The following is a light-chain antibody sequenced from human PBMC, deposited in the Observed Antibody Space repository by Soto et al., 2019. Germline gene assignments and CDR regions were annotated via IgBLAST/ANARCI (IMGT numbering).Light chain of an antibody. CDR2: DSS. CDR1: RGLSDTN. Sequence: EIVLTQSPGTLSLSPEEGATLSCRASRGLSDTNLAGYRQKPGQAPSLLLYDSSRRAPGVQHRFSGSGSGTEFTLTLSRVEPDDFAVYYCQQYDVSHQTFGLGTKVDIK. V-gene: IGKV3-20*01. CDR3: QQYDVSHQT. J-gene: IGKJ1*01.